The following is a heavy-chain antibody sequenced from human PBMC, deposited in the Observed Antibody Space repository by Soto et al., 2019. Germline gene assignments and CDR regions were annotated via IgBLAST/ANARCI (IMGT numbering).Heavy chain of an antibody. Sequence: SVKVSCKASGGTFSSYAISWVRQAPGQGLEWMGGIIPIFGTANYAQKFQGRVTITADESTSTAYMELSSLRSEDTAVYYCATRSKYSSSKYYGMDVWGQGTTVTVS. D-gene: IGHD6-13*01. J-gene: IGHJ6*02. CDR2: IIPIFGTA. CDR1: GGTFSSYA. V-gene: IGHV1-69*13. CDR3: ATRSKYSSSKYYGMDV.